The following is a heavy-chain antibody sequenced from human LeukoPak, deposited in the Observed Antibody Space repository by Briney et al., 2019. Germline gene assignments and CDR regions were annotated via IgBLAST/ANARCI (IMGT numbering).Heavy chain of an antibody. Sequence: SETLSLTCAVSDGSTSNDHYWSWVRPPPGQGLEWIGQIFHSGNTNYNPSLKSRVTISIDKSKNQLSLILTSVTAADTAVYFCARHGSYSFGIWGQGTMVTVSS. CDR2: IFHSGNT. D-gene: IGHD1-26*01. CDR1: DGSTSNDHY. J-gene: IGHJ3*02. CDR3: ARHGSYSFGI. V-gene: IGHV4-4*02.